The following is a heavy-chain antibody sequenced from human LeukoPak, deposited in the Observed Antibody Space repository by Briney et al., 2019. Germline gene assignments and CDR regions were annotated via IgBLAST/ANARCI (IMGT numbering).Heavy chain of an antibody. J-gene: IGHJ4*02. CDR3: AKGGVFVYGSGSLGWGPYFDC. CDR1: GFTSSTYG. D-gene: IGHD3-10*01. CDR2: ISDDGSNE. V-gene: IGHV3-30*18. Sequence: GGSLRLSCAASGFTSSTYGMSWVRQAPGKGLEWVAIISDDGSNEYYADSVKGRFTISIDNSKNTLYLQMNSLRAEDTAVYYCAKGGVFVYGSGSLGWGPYFDCWGQGTLVTVSS.